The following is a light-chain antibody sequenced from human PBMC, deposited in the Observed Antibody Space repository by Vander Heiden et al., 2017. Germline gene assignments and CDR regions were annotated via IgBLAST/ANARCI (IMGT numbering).Light chain of an antibody. CDR1: SSDVGGYNF. CDR3: CSDAGSYTWV. CDR2: DVS. Sequence: QSALTQPRSVSGSPGQSVTTSCTGTSSDVGGYNFVSWYQHHPGKAPKFMIYDVSKRPSGVPDRFSGSKSGNTASLTISGLQAEDEAVYYCCSDAGSYTWVFGGGTKLTVL. J-gene: IGLJ3*02. V-gene: IGLV2-11*01.